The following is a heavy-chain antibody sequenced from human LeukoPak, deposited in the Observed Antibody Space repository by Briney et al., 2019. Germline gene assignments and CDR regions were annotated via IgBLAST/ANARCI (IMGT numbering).Heavy chain of an antibody. CDR3: ARASRFFVRYYMAV. CDR1: GGSFSDYY. CDR2: INHSGST. J-gene: IGHJ6*03. Sequence: SETLSLTCAVYGGSFSDYYWSWIRQPPGKGLEWIGEINHSGSTNYNPSLKSRVTISVDTSKTQFSLKLSSVTAADTAVYYCARASRFFVRYYMAVWGKGTTVTVSS. D-gene: IGHD3-3*01. V-gene: IGHV4-34*01.